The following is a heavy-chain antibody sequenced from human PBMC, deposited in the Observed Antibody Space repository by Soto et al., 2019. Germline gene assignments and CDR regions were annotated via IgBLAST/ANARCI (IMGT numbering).Heavy chain of an antibody. V-gene: IGHV4-61*01. CDR2: IIESERT. Sequence: PSEPLYLTCTVSGGSFTSGRQFLSRLPQPPGKGREWIGNIIESERTNYNPSLKNRVTLSLXXSXNQLSLHLRSATAADTAVYDCATRTVFRPLDYWGRGTLVTVSS. J-gene: IGHJ4*02. CDR3: ATRTVFRPLDY. CDR1: GGSFTSGRQF.